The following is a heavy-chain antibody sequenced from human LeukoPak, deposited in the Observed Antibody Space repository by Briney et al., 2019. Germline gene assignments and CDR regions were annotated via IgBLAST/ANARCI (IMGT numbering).Heavy chain of an antibody. D-gene: IGHD1-26*01. CDR3: ATIPGGAYSGSYLYYFDY. J-gene: IGHJ4*02. V-gene: IGHV3-48*01. CDR2: ISSSSSTI. CDR1: GFTFSSYS. Sequence: GGSLRLSCAASGFTFSSYSMNWVRQAPGKGLEWVSYISSSSSTIYYADSVKGRFTISRDNAKDSLYLQMNSLRAEDTAVYYCATIPGGAYSGSYLYYFDYWGQGTLVTVSS.